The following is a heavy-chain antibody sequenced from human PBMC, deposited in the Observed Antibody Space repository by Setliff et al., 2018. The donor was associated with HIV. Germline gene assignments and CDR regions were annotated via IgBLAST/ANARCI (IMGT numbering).Heavy chain of an antibody. CDR1: GFTLSSYS. CDR2: ISSSSSYI. J-gene: IGHJ6*03. V-gene: IGHV3-21*01. CDR3: ARHGGYYYYYMDV. Sequence: PGGSLRLSCAASGFTLSSYSMNWVRQAPGKGLEWVSFISSSSSYIYYADSVKGRFTISRDNAKNSLYLQMNSLRAEDTAVYYCARHGGYYYYYMDVWGKGTTVTVSS. D-gene: IGHD3-16*01.